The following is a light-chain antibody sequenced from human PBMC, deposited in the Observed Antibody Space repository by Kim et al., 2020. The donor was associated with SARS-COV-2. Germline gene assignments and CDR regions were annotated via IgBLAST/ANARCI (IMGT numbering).Light chain of an antibody. J-gene: IGLJ3*02. V-gene: IGLV7-43*01. CDR2: NTN. CDR3: VLFLAGGWV. Sequence: GGTVTPTCASRTGAVTRDSYPNWFQQEPGQSPRALIYNTNNKRAWTPARFSGSLLGGKAALALSGVQPEGGADYYCVLFLAGGWVFGGGAKLTVL. CDR1: TGAVTRDSY.